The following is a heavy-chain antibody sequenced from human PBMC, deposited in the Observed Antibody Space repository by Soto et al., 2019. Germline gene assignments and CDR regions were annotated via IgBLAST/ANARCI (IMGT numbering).Heavy chain of an antibody. V-gene: IGHV1-3*01. CDR2: INAGNGNT. CDR3: ARAPSSIAAAGDFDY. Sequence: ASVKVSCKASGYTFTSYAMHWVRQAPGQRLEWMGWINAGNGNTKYSQKFQGRVTITRDTSASTAYMELSSLRSEDTAVYYCARAPSSIAAAGDFDYWGQGTLVTSPQ. J-gene: IGHJ4*02. D-gene: IGHD6-13*01. CDR1: GYTFTSYA.